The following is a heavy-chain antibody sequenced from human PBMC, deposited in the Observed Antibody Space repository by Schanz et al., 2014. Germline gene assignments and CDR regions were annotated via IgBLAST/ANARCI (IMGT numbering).Heavy chain of an antibody. V-gene: IGHV3-48*01. CDR3: AKDAENTAMITDYFDY. D-gene: IGHD5-18*01. CDR1: GFSFGNYG. CDR2: ISSSSSTI. J-gene: IGHJ4*02. Sequence: EVQLLESGGGLVQPGGSLRLSCEASGFSFGNYGMNWVRQAPGKGLEWVAYISSSSSTIHYADSVKGRFTISRDNAKNSLYLQMDSLRAEDTAVYYCAKDAENTAMITDYFDYWGQGTLVTVSS.